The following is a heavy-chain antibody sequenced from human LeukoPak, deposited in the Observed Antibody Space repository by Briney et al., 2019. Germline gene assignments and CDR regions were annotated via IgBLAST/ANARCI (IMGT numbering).Heavy chain of an antibody. CDR2: IRYSGTT. CDR3: ARVSSGGYFHTYYFDY. J-gene: IGHJ4*02. Sequence: TSETLSLTCTVSGGSISGYYWSWLRQPPGKGLEWIGYIRYSGTTNYSPSLKSRATISVDTSKNQFSLNLISVTAADTAIYYCARVSSGGYFHTYYFDYWGQGTLVTVSS. D-gene: IGHD3-22*01. V-gene: IGHV4-59*01. CDR1: GGSISGYY.